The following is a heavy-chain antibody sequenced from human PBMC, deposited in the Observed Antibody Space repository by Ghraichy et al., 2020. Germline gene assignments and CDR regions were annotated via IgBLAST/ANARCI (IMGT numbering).Heavy chain of an antibody. CDR2: ITTKSGNT. V-gene: IGHV1-18*01. J-gene: IGHJ5*02. Sequence: ASVKVSCKVSGYPFVSYGITWVRQAPGQGLKWMGWITTKSGNTQYAQNFQGRVVMTTETSTDTAYLELRSLRVDDTAVYYCARGVNWLDPWGQGTLVTVSA. CDR1: GYPFVSYG. CDR3: ARGVNWLDP.